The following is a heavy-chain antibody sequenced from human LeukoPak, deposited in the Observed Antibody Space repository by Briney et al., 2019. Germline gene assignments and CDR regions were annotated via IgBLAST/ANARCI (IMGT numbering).Heavy chain of an antibody. Sequence: SVKVSCKASGGTISSYAISWVRQAPGQGLEWMGGIIPIFGTANYAQKFQGRVTITADESTSTAYMELSSLRSEDTAVYYCARSQDRYSLYGMDVWGQGTTVTVPS. CDR1: GGTISSYA. CDR2: IIPIFGTA. CDR3: ARSQDRYSLYGMDV. D-gene: IGHD5-18*01. J-gene: IGHJ6*02. V-gene: IGHV1-69*13.